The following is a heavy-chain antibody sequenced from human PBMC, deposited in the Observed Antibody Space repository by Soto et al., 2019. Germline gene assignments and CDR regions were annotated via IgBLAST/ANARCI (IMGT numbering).Heavy chain of an antibody. Sequence: GASVKVSCKASGYTFSTYSMHWVRQAPGHSLEWMGWINGATGQTRSSQRFQDRVTITRDTSASTAYMELSGLRSGDTAVYYCARGKGMDKNYYYYGMDIWGQGTTVTVSS. J-gene: IGHJ6*02. CDR3: ARGKGMDKNYYYYGMDI. CDR1: GYTFSTYS. CDR2: INGATGQT. V-gene: IGHV1-3*01.